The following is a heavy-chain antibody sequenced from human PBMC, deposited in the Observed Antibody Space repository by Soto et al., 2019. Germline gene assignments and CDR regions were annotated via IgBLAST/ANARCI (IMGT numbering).Heavy chain of an antibody. CDR1: GESFSPYY. V-gene: IGHV4-34*01. CDR3: TRGGGSSDNYLGP. D-gene: IGHD3-16*01. CDR2: INHVAST. Sequence: PSETLSLTCAVYGESFSPYYWTWIRQPPGKGLEWIGEINHVASTNYNPSLKSRVTISVDTSKNQFSLKLRSVTAADTAVYYCTRGGGSSDNYLGPWGQGTMVTVYS. J-gene: IGHJ5*02.